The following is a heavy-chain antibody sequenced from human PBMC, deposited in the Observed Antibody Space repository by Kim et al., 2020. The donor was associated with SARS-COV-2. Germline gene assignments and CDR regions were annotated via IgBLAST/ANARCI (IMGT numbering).Heavy chain of an antibody. CDR2: VFDSGST. D-gene: IGHD3-22*01. V-gene: IGHV4-59*01. CDR3: ASGQYYSDRRGTPRFWYF. CDR1: GGSISYYY. Sequence: SETLSLTCTVSGGSISYYYWSWTRQPPGKGLEWIGYVFDSGSTNYNPSLKSRVTISLDTSKKQFSLQLTPVTAADTAVSYCASGQYYSDRRGTPRFWYF. J-gene: IGHJ2*01.